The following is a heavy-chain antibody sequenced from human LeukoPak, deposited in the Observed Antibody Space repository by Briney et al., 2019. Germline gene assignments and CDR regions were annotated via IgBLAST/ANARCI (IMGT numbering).Heavy chain of an antibody. CDR2: INPNSGGT. Sequence: ASVKVSCKAPGYTFTGYYMHWVRQAPGQGLEWMGWINPNSGGTNYAQKFQGRVTMTRDTSISTAYMELSRLRSDDTAVCYCAREFGGYDFDYYGMDVWGQGTTVTVSS. D-gene: IGHD5-12*01. J-gene: IGHJ6*02. CDR3: AREFGGYDFDYYGMDV. V-gene: IGHV1-2*02. CDR1: GYTFTGYY.